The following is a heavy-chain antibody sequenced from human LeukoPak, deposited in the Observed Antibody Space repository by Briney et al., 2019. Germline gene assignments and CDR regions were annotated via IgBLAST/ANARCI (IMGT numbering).Heavy chain of an antibody. J-gene: IGHJ4*02. CDR2: IYTSGST. V-gene: IGHV4-61*02. Sequence: SETLSLTCTVSGGSISSGSYYWRWVRQPAGRGLEWIGRIYTSGSTNYNPSLKSRVTISVDTSKNQFSLKLSSVTAADTAVYYCAGTGDGSGSYSTYYFDYWGQGTLVTVSS. CDR3: AGTGDGSGSYSTYYFDY. CDR1: GGSISSGSYY. D-gene: IGHD3-10*01.